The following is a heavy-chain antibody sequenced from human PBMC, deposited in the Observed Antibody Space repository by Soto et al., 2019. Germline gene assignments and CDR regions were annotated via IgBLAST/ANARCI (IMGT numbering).Heavy chain of an antibody. CDR1: GYTFTSYG. CDR3: ARGYCSGGRCPTPFDY. Sequence: EASVKVSCKASGYTFTSYGITWVRQAPGQGLEWMGWISVYNGNTNYAQKLQGRVTLTTDTFTNTAYMELRSLTSDDTAVYYCARGYCSGGRCPTPFDYWGQGTLVRVSS. J-gene: IGHJ4*02. V-gene: IGHV1-18*01. D-gene: IGHD2-15*01. CDR2: ISVYNGNT.